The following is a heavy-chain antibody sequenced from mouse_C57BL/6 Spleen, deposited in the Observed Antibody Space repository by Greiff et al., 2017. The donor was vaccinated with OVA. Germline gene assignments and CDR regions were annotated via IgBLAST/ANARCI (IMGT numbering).Heavy chain of an antibody. CDR3: TRGEGFAFDY. CDR2: IDPETGGT. CDR1: GYTFTDYE. Sequence: VKLQESGAELVRPGASVTLSCKASGYTFTDYEMHWVKQTPVHGLEWIGAIDPETGGTAYNQKFKGKAILTADKYSSTAYMELRSLTSEDSAGYYCTRGEGFAFDYWGQGTTLTVSS. J-gene: IGHJ2*01. V-gene: IGHV1-15*01.